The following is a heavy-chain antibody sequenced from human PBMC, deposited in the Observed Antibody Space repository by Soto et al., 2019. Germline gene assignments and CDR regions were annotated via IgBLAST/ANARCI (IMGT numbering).Heavy chain of an antibody. D-gene: IGHD3-3*01. J-gene: IGHJ6*02. CDR2: IYYSGST. V-gene: IGHV4-31*03. CDR3: ARDRGVDYDFWSGYYNEVRYYYGMDV. Sequence: PSETLSLTCTVSGGSISSGGYYWSWIRQHPGKGLEWIGYIYYSGSTYYNPSLKSRVTISVDTSKNQFSLKLSSVTAADTAVYYCARDRGVDYDFWSGYYNEVRYYYGMDVWGQGTTVTVSS. CDR1: GGSISSGGYY.